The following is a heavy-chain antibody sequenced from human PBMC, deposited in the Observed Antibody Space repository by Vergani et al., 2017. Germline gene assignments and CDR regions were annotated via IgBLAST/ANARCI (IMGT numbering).Heavy chain of an antibody. V-gene: IGHV3-74*03. Sequence: EVQLVESGGGLVQPGGSLRLSCAASGFPFNSHWMHWVRQVPGTGLLWVSRIKSDGSITAYADSVKGRFTISRDNAQNTLYLQMNSLRVEDTGVYYCARARCIESCYMYNWLDSWGQGTLVTVSS. J-gene: IGHJ5*01. CDR2: IKSDGSIT. D-gene: IGHD1-14*01. CDR1: GFPFNSHW. CDR3: ARARCIESCYMYNWLDS.